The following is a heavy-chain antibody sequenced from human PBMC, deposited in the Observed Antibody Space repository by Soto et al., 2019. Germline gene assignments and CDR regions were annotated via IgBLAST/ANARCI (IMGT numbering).Heavy chain of an antibody. J-gene: IGHJ4*02. V-gene: IGHV4-34*01. CDR2: INHTGST. Sequence: PSETLSLTCAVYGGSFSGYSWTWIRQPPGTGLEWIGEINHTGSTNYNPSLKIRVTVSVDTSKNQFSLKLTSVTAADTAVYYYARDKITGLFDYWGQGTLVTVS. CDR1: GGSFSGYS. CDR3: ARDKITGLFDY. D-gene: IGHD2-8*02.